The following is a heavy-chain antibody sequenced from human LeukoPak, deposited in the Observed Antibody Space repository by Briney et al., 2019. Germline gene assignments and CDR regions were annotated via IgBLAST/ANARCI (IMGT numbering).Heavy chain of an antibody. D-gene: IGHD2-21*01. Sequence: GGSLRLSCAASGLTFSNNGMSWVRQAPGQGLEWVSAISGSGGSTYYADSVKGRFTISRDNSKNTLYLQMSSLRVEDTAIYYCARGGINLFDPWGQGTLVTVSS. CDR1: GLTFSNNG. V-gene: IGHV3-23*01. CDR2: ISGSGGST. J-gene: IGHJ5*02. CDR3: ARGGINLFDP.